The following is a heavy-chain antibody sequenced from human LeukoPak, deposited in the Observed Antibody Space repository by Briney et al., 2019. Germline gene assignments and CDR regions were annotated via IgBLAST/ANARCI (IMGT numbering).Heavy chain of an antibody. Sequence: SETLSLTCTVSGGSISSSRYYWGWIRQPPGKGLEWIGSIYYTGSTYYNPSLRSRVSISVDTSKNQFTLKLSSVTAADTAVYYCARRGVVATPDANFWGQGSLVTVSS. V-gene: IGHV4-39*01. CDR3: ARRGVVATPDANF. J-gene: IGHJ4*02. CDR2: IYYTGST. D-gene: IGHD5-12*01. CDR1: GGSISSSRYY.